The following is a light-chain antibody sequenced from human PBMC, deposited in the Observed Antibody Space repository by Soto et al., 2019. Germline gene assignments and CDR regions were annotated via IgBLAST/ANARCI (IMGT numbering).Light chain of an antibody. CDR1: HSVSNN. J-gene: IGKJ1*01. CDR3: QQYNNWPPWS. Sequence: EIVITQSPATLSVSPGEITTLSCRARHSVSNNLAWYQHKPGRAPRLLIYDPSTRATGIPARVRGSGSGTEFTLTISSLQAEDFAVYYCQQYNNWPPWSFGQWTKVEIK. CDR2: DPS. V-gene: IGKV3-15*01.